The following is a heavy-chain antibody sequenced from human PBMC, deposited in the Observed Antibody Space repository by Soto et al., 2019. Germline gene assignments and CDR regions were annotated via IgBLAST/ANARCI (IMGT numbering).Heavy chain of an antibody. J-gene: IGHJ4*02. V-gene: IGHV3-30*03. D-gene: IGHD1-26*01. CDR2: ISHDGSNK. Sequence: PGGSLRLSCAASGFTFSSYGMHWVRQAPGKGLVWVSRISHDGSNKYYADSVKGRFTISRDNAKNIVYLQMNSLRAEDTALYYCATMAGTYPYWGQGTQVTVSS. CDR1: GFTFSSYG. CDR3: ATMAGTYPY.